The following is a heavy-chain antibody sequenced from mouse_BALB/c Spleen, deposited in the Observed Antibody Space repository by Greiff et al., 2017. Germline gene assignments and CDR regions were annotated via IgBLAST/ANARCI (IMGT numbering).Heavy chain of an antibody. CDR1: GYSFTGYF. V-gene: IGHV1-20*01. D-gene: IGHD2-1*01. J-gene: IGHJ4*01. Sequence: EVQLQQSGPELVKPGASVKISCKASGYSFTGYFMNWVMQSHGKSLEWIGRINPYNGDTFYNQKFKGKATLTADKSSSTAYMQLSSLTSVDSAVYFCARFGNYSMDYWGQGTSVTVSS. CDR3: ARFGNYSMDY. CDR2: INPYNGDT.